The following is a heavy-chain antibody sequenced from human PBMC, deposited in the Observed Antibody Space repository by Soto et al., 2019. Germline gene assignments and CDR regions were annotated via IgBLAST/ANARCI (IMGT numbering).Heavy chain of an antibody. Sequence: GESLKISCKGSGYSFTSYWISWVRQMPGKGLEWMGRIDPSDSYTNYSPSFQGHVTISADKSISTAYLQWSSLKASDTAMYYCARRHSSSSALDPWGRGTLVTGSS. D-gene: IGHD6-13*01. CDR3: ARRHSSSSALDP. V-gene: IGHV5-10-1*01. CDR1: GYSFTSYW. J-gene: IGHJ5*02. CDR2: IDPSDSYT.